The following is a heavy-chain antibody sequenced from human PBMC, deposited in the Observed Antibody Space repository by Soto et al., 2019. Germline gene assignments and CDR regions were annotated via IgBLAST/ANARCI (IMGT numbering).Heavy chain of an antibody. J-gene: IGHJ3*02. CDR2: IYYAGNT. V-gene: IGHV4-59*01. CDR3: ARVRGGVGARVAFES. D-gene: IGHD1-26*01. Sequence: SETMCLTCTVSGGSINNYYWSWIRQPPGKGLEWIGYIYYAGNTNYNPSLKSRVTISVDTSKTQLSLNLRSMTAADTAVYYCARVRGGVGARVAFESWGPGTMVTVSS. CDR1: GGSINNYY.